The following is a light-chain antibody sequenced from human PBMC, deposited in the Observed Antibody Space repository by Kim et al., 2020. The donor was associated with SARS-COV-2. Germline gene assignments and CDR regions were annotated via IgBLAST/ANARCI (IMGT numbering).Light chain of an antibody. CDR1: QTVLYNSNNKNY. CDR3: QQYYRTPPS. CDR2: WAS. V-gene: IGKV4-1*01. J-gene: IGKJ2*03. Sequence: DIVMTQSPDSLAVSLGERDTLNCKSSQTVLYNSNNKNYLAWYQQKPGQAPKLLIYWASIRESGVSDRFSGSGSETDFTLTISSLQAEDVAVYYCQQYYRTPPSFGQGTKLEI.